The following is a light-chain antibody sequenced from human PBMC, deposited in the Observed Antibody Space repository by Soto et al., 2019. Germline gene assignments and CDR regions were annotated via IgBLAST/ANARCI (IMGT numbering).Light chain of an antibody. J-gene: IGKJ5*01. V-gene: IGKV3-11*01. CDR2: DAY. CDR3: QQRPIWPIP. Sequence: VLTQSPVTLSLSPGERATLSCRASQIFRGLLACYQQKPGQAPRLLIYDAYNRATGIPPRFSGSGSGTDFTLTISSLEPEDSAVYYCQQRPIWPIPFAQRTRLAI. CDR1: QIFRGL.